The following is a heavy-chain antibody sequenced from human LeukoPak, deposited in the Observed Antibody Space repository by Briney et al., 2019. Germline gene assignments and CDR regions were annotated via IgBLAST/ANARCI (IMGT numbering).Heavy chain of an antibody. CDR2: FDPEDGET. CDR3: ATDPSSWYGKDY. J-gene: IGHJ4*02. Sequence: GGFDPEDGETIYAQKFQGRVTMTEDTSTDTAYMELSSLRSEDTAVYYCATDPSSWYGKDYWGQGTLVTVSS. D-gene: IGHD6-13*01. V-gene: IGHV1-24*01.